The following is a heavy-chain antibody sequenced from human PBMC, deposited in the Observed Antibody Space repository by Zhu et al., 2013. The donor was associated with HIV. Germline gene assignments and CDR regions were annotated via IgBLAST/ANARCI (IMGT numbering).Heavy chain of an antibody. Sequence: QVQLVQSGAEVKKPGASVKVSCKASGGTFSSYAISWVRQAPGQGLEWMGGIIPIFGTANYAQKFQGRVTITADESTSTAYMELSSLRSEDTAVYYCARQIVVVINSHNWFDPWGQEPWXPSPQ. CDR1: GGTFSSYA. D-gene: IGHD3-22*01. CDR2: IIPIFGTA. V-gene: IGHV1-69*01. CDR3: ARQIVVVINSHNWFDP. J-gene: IGHJ5*02.